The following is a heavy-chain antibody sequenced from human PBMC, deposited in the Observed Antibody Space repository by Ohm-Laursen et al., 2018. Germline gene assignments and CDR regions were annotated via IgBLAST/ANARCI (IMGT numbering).Heavy chain of an antibody. CDR2: ISSSSSYI. Sequence: SLRLSCAASGFTFSSYAMSWVRQAPGKGLEWVSSISSSSSYIYYADSVKGRFTISRDNAKNSLYLQMNSLRAEDTAVYYCARDLRAYYGMDVWGQGTTVTVSS. D-gene: IGHD3-10*01. J-gene: IGHJ6*02. V-gene: IGHV3-21*01. CDR3: ARDLRAYYGMDV. CDR1: GFTFSSYA.